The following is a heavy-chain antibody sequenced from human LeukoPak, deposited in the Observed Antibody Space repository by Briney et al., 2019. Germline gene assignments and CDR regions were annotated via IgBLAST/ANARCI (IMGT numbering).Heavy chain of an antibody. CDR1: GFTFSNAW. D-gene: IGHD2-2*01. Sequence: GSLRLSCAASGFTFSNAWMSRGRQPPGKGLEWIGQIFHDGSTSYSPSLKSRVAISVDKSKNKSSLRLTSVTAAQTTVHYCAGSPTKRVPEDYWGQGTLVTVSS. CDR2: IFHDGST. CDR3: AGSPTKRVPEDY. V-gene: IGHV4-4*02. J-gene: IGHJ4*02.